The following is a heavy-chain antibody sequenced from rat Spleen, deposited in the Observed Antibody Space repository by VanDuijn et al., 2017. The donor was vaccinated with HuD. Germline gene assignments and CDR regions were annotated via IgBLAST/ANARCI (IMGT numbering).Heavy chain of an antibody. CDR2: IDRAGSA. D-gene: IGHD1-12*03. CDR3: ARGYYDGYYHLY. Sequence: EVQLQESGPGLVKPSQSLSLTCSVTFYSITSSYRWSWVRKFPGNKLEWMGYIDRAGSAHYNTSLKSRSSITRDTSKNRFFLRVNSVTTEDTATYHCARGYYDGYYHLYWGQGVMVTVSS. V-gene: IGHV3-3*01. CDR1: FYSITSSYR. J-gene: IGHJ2*01.